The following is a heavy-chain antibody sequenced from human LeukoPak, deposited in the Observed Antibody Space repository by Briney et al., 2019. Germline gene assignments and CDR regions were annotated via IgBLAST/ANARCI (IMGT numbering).Heavy chain of an antibody. CDR3: ARDVPYFDY. V-gene: IGHV4-39*07. Sequence: SETLSLTCTVSGGSISSSSYYWGWIRQPPGKGLEWIGSIYYSGSTYYNPSLKSRVTISVDTSKNQFSLKLSSVTAAETAVYYCARDVPYFDYWGQGTLVTVSS. CDR2: IYYSGST. CDR1: GGSISSSSYY. J-gene: IGHJ4*02. D-gene: IGHD2-2*01.